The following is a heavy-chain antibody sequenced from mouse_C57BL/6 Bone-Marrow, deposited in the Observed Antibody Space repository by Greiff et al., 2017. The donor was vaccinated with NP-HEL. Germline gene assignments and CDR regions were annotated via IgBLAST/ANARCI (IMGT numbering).Heavy chain of an antibody. V-gene: IGHV1-19*01. Sequence: EVQLQQSGPVLVKPGASVKMSCKASGYTFTDYYMNWVKQSHGKSLEWIGVINPYNGGTSYNQKFKGKATLTVDKSSSTAYMELNSLTSEDSAVYYCARRGYYGSGHDYWGQGTTLTVSS. CDR3: ARRGYYGSGHDY. CDR2: INPYNGGT. CDR1: GYTFTDYY. D-gene: IGHD1-1*01. J-gene: IGHJ2*01.